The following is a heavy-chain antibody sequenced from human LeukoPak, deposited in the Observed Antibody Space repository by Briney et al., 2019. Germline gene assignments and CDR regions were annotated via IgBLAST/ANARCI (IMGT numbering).Heavy chain of an antibody. CDR1: GYTFTSYY. J-gene: IGHJ5*02. D-gene: IGHD3-22*01. CDR3: ARDINGYYYDSHGYYPTDL. CDR2: INPSGGST. Sequence: ASVKVSCKASGYTFTSYYMHWVRQAPGQGLEWMGIINPSGGSTSYAQKFQGRVTMTRDMSTSTVYMELSSLRSEDTAVYYCARDINGYYYDSHGYYPTDLWGQGTLVTVSS. V-gene: IGHV1-46*01.